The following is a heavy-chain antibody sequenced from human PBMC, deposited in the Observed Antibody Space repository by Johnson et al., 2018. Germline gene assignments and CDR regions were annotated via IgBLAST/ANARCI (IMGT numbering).Heavy chain of an antibody. CDR3: ARDYYDFWSGPNGHYYYMDV. D-gene: IGHD3-3*01. CDR2: ISGSGDNT. J-gene: IGHJ6*03. Sequence: QLVESGGGLVHPGGSLXLSCAASGFTFNNYAMNWVRQAPGKGLEWVSGISGSGDNTYYADSVQGRFTISRDSSKATVYLQMNSLRADDTAVYYCARDYYDFWSGPNGHYYYMDVWGKGTTVTVSS. CDR1: GFTFNNYA. V-gene: IGHV3-23*04.